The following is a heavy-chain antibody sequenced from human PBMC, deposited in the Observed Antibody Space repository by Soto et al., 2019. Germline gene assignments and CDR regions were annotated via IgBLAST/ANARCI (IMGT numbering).Heavy chain of an antibody. Sequence: QVELQESGPGLVKPSQTLSLTCTVSGGSISRGGYYWSWIRQHPGKGLEWIGYIYHTGSTYYNPSLKSRVTISVDTSKNQFSLKLSSVTAADTAVYYCARDRCGHSLFDHRGQELLVTVSS. CDR2: IYHTGST. J-gene: IGHJ4*02. CDR3: ARDRCGHSLFDH. V-gene: IGHV4-31*03. CDR1: GGSISRGGYY. D-gene: IGHD2-21*01.